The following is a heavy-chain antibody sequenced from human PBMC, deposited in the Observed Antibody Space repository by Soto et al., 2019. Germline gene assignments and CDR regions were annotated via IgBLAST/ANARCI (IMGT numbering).Heavy chain of an antibody. D-gene: IGHD4-17*01. CDR3: ATSPALTKNDFEY. V-gene: IGHV3-30*10. CDR1: VFAFNIYS. CDR2: ISHDGTNR. J-gene: IGHJ4*02. Sequence: RLSGSYGVFAFNIYSSRVLRHAPGKGREWVAVISHDGTNRYYTDSVRGRFTISRDNSQNTVYLEMDSLRADDKAVYYSATSPALTKNDFEYWGQGTLVTVYS.